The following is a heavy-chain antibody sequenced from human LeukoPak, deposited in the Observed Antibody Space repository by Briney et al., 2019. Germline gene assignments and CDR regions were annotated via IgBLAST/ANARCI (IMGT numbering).Heavy chain of an antibody. J-gene: IGHJ4*02. V-gene: IGHV4-39*01. Sequence: SETLSLTCTVSGASITNYYWNWIRQPPGKGLEWIGSIYYSGSTYYNPSLKSRVTISVDTSKNQFSLKLSSVTAADTAVYYCARSRSGSYPRFDYWGQGTLVTVSS. D-gene: IGHD1-26*01. CDR1: GASITNYY. CDR2: IYYSGST. CDR3: ARSRSGSYPRFDY.